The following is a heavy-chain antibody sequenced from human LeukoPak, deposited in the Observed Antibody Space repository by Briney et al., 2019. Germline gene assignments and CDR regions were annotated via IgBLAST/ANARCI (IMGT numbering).Heavy chain of an antibody. CDR3: ARIWFGELIYYYYYMDV. J-gene: IGHJ6*03. CDR1: GGTLSSYA. V-gene: IGHV1-18*01. CDR2: ISAYNGNT. D-gene: IGHD3-10*01. Sequence: ASVKVSCKASGGTLSSYAISWVRQAPGQGLEWMGWISAYNGNTNYAQKLQGRVTMTTDTSTSTAYMELRGLRSDDTAVYYCARIWFGELIYYYYYMDVWAKGPRSPSP.